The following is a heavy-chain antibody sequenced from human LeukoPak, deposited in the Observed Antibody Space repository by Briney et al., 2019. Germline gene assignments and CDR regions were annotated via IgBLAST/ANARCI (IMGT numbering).Heavy chain of an antibody. Sequence: GSLGLSCAASGFTFSSYSMNWVRQAPGKGLEWVSYISSSSSTIYYADSVKGRFTISRDNSKNTLYLQMNSLRAEDTAVYYCAKDGSSGWYTHYYYYMDVWGKGTTVTVSS. D-gene: IGHD6-19*01. CDR1: GFTFSSYS. CDR3: AKDGSSGWYTHYYYYMDV. V-gene: IGHV3-48*01. CDR2: ISSSSSTI. J-gene: IGHJ6*03.